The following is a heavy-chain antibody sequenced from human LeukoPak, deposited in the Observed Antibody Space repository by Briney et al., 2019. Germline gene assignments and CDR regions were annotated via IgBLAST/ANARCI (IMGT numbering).Heavy chain of an antibody. D-gene: IGHD3-10*01. CDR2: IYTSGPT. J-gene: IGHJ4*02. CDR3: ARAEGSGSGAYTLDY. Sequence: PSETLSLTCTVSGGSTINYFRSWIRQPAGRGLEWIGHIYTSGPTHYNPSLENRVTISLDTSKSQFSLQLNSVTAADSAVYYCARAEGSGSGAYTLDYWGQGILVTVSS. V-gene: IGHV4-4*07. CDR1: GGSTINYF.